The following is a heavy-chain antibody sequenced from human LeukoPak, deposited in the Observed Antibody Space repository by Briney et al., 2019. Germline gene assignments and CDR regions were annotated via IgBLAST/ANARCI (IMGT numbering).Heavy chain of an antibody. CDR2: IIPIFGTA. CDR1: GDTFSSYA. J-gene: IGHJ4*02. Sequence: GASVKVSCKASGDTFSSYAISWVRQAPGQGLEWMGGIIPIFGTANYAQKFQGRVTITADKSTSTAYMELSSLRSEDTAVYYCARERLRFLEWSPSNFDYWGQGTLVTVSS. V-gene: IGHV1-69*06. CDR3: ARERLRFLEWSPSNFDY. D-gene: IGHD3-3*01.